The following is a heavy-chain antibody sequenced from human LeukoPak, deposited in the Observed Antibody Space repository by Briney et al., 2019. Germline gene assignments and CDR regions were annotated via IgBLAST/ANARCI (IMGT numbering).Heavy chain of an antibody. V-gene: IGHV4-59*01. CDR2: IYYSGST. CDR1: GGXISSYY. CDR3: ARVLGYCSGGGCSEYFQH. D-gene: IGHD2-15*01. J-gene: IGHJ1*01. Sequence: PSETLSLTCTVSGGXISSYYCSWIRQPPGKGLEWNGYIYYSGSTNYNPSLGSRVTISVDTSKNQFSLKLSSVTAADTAVYYCARVLGYCSGGGCSEYFQHWGQGTLVTVSS.